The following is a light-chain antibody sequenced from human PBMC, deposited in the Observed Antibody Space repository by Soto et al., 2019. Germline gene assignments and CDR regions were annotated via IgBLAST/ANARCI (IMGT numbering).Light chain of an antibody. CDR1: RSVNSN. CDR3: QQYNDWPLT. Sequence: EKVMTQSPATLSVSPGERATLSCRASRSVNSNLAWYQQKPGQAPRLLIYGASTRATGIPARFSGSASGTEFTLTISSLQSEDFAVYYCQQYNDWPLTFGGGTKVEIK. J-gene: IGKJ4*01. V-gene: IGKV3-15*01. CDR2: GAS.